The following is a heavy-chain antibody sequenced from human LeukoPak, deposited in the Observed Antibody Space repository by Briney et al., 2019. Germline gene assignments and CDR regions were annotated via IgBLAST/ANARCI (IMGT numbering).Heavy chain of an antibody. CDR2: INSDGSST. Sequence: GGSLRLSCAASGFTFSSYGMHWVRQAPGKGLVWVSRINSDGSSTSYADSVKGRFTISRDNAKNTLYLQMNSLRAEDTAVYYCTRDRQGPRLYETDIWGQGTTVTVFS. J-gene: IGHJ6*02. CDR1: GFTFSSYG. CDR3: TRDRQGPRLYETDI. V-gene: IGHV3-74*01. D-gene: IGHD2-8*01.